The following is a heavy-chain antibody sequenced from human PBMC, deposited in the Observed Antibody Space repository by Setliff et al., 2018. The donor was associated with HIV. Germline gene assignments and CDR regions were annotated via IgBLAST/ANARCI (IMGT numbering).Heavy chain of an antibody. CDR2: VYHTGST. Sequence: SETLSLTCTVSGDSINSGYYWGWIRQPPGKGLEWIGNVYHTGSTYYNPSLKSRVTISVDTSKNQFSLKLSSVIAADTAVYYCARHAAGPDGPFDYWGQGTLVTVSS. V-gene: IGHV4-38-2*02. CDR3: ARHAAGPDGPFDY. CDR1: GDSINSGYY. J-gene: IGHJ4*02. D-gene: IGHD2-2*01.